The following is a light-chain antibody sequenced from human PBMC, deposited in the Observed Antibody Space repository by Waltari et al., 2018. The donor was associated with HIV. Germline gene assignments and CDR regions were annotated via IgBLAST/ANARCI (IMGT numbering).Light chain of an antibody. V-gene: IGKV1-39*01. Sequence: DIQMTQSPSSLSASVGDRVTITCRASQSITSYLTWYQQKPGKAPNPLIYATSGLQSAVPSRFSGSGYGTDFTLTISSLQPEDSATYYCQQSYNSPWTFGQGTKVEI. CDR2: ATS. CDR3: QQSYNSPWT. CDR1: QSITSY. J-gene: IGKJ1*01.